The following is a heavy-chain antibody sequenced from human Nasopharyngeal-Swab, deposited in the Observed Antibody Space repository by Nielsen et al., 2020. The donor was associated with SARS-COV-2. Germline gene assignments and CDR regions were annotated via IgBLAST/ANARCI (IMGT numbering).Heavy chain of an antibody. Sequence: RQAPGKGLEWIGSIYYSGSTYYNPSLKSRVTISVDTSKNQFSLKLSSVTAADTAVYYCAPYGSGSYGVYWGQGTLVTVSS. CDR3: APYGSGSYGVY. D-gene: IGHD3-10*01. V-gene: IGHV4-39*01. CDR2: IYYSGST. J-gene: IGHJ4*02.